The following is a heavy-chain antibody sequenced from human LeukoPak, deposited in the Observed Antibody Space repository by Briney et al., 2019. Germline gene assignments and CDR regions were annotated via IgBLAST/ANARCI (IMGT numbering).Heavy chain of an antibody. J-gene: IGHJ4*02. CDR2: ISGSGGST. Sequence: GGSLRLSCAASGFTFSSYAMSWVRKAPGKGLEWVSAISGSGGSTYYADSVKGRFTISRDNSKNTLYLQMNSLRAEDTAVYYCAKASTMIVVVLFDYWGQGTLVTVSS. CDR1: GFTFSSYA. D-gene: IGHD3-22*01. CDR3: AKASTMIVVVLFDY. V-gene: IGHV3-23*01.